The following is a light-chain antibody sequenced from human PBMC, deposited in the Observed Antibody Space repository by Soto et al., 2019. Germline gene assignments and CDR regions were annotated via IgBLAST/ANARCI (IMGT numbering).Light chain of an antibody. CDR2: AAS. CDR3: QQSYSTPPRT. CDR1: QSISNY. V-gene: IGKV1-39*01. Sequence: DIQMTQSPSSLSASVGDRVTITCRASQSISNYLNWYQQKPGKAPKLLIYAASSLQSGVPSRFSGSGSGTDFTLTISSLQPEDFATYYCQQSYSTPPRTFGPGTKVDIK. J-gene: IGKJ3*01.